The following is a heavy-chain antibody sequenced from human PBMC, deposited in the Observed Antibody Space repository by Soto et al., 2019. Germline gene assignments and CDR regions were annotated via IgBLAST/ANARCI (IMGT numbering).Heavy chain of an antibody. CDR3: ARVDTDMVTDY. V-gene: IGHV3-72*01. CDR2: TRNKANSYTT. J-gene: IGHJ4*02. D-gene: IGHD5-18*01. CDR1: GFTFSDHY. Sequence: EVQLVESGGGLVQPGGSLRLSCAASGFTFSDHYMDWVRQAPGKGLEWVGRTRNKANSYTTEYAASVKGRFTISRDDSKNSLYLQMNSLKTEDTAVYYCARVDTDMVTDYWGQGTLVTVSS.